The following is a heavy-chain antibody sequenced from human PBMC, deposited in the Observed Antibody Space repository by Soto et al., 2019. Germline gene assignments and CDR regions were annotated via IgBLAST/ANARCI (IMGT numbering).Heavy chain of an antibody. CDR3: ARRYGSSFDY. CDR2: IYYSGST. D-gene: IGHD5-12*01. CDR1: GGSISSYY. Sequence: SETLSLTCTLSGGSISSYYWSWIRQPPGKGLEWIGYIYYSGSTNYNPSLKSRVTISVDTSKNQFSLKLSSVTAADTAVYYCARRYGSSFDYSGQGTLVTVSS. J-gene: IGHJ4*02. V-gene: IGHV4-59*08.